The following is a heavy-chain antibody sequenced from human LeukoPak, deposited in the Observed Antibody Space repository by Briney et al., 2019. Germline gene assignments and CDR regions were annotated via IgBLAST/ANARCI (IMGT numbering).Heavy chain of an antibody. J-gene: IGHJ4*02. D-gene: IGHD3-3*01. V-gene: IGHV4-30-2*01. Sequence: PSETLSLTCAVSGGSISSGGYSWSWIRQPPGKGLEWIGYIYHSGSTYYNPSLKSRVTISVDRSKNQFSLKLSSVTAADTAVYYCARETIDGTFDYWGQGTLVTVSS. CDR2: IYHSGST. CDR3: ARETIDGTFDY. CDR1: GGSISSGGYS.